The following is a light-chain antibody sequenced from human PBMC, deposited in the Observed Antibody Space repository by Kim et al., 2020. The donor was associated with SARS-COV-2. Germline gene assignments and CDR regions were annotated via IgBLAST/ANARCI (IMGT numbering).Light chain of an antibody. CDR2: DVS. J-gene: IGLJ2*01. CDR1: SSDVGSYNY. Sequence: QSALTQPRSVSGSPGQSVTISCTGTSSDVGSYNYVPWYQQHPGKAPKVMIYDVSKRPSGVPDRFSGSKSGNTASLTISGLQADDEADYYCCSYAGTFTSLFGGGTQLTVL. V-gene: IGLV2-11*01. CDR3: CSYAGTFTSL.